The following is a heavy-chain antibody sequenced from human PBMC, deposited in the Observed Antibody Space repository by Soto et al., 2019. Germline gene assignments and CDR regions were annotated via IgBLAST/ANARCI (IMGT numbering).Heavy chain of an antibody. CDR2: ISAYNGNT. D-gene: IGHD3-10*01. CDR3: ARDQESITDRILQY. CDR1: GDTFASFG. Sequence: ASVKVSCKASGDTFASFGFSWVRQAPGQGLEWLGWISAYNGNTHYAQKVRDGVTLTTDTSTNTAYMELRSLTSDDTAVYYCARDQESITDRILQYWGQGTRVTVSS. J-gene: IGHJ4*02. V-gene: IGHV1-18*01.